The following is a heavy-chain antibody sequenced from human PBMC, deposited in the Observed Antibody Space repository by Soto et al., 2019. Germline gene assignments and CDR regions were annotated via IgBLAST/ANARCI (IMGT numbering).Heavy chain of an antibody. Sequence: SETLSLTCTISGGSFNNDYWTWIRQSPGKGLEWIGYIFHSGITDYNPSVKSRVTISIDKSKNLFSLKLTSVTAADTAVYYCARDRYFYDGAGYYRTLDSWGQGILVTVSS. D-gene: IGHD3-22*01. CDR1: GGSFNNDY. V-gene: IGHV4-59*01. J-gene: IGHJ5*01. CDR2: IFHSGIT. CDR3: ARDRYFYDGAGYYRTLDS.